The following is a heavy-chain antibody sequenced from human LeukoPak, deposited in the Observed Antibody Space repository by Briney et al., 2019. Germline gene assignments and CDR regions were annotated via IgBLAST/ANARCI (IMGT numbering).Heavy chain of an antibody. Sequence: GESLKISCKGSGYSFTSYWIGWLRQMPGKGLEWMGIIYPGDSDTRYSPSFQGQVTISADKSISTAYLQWSSLKASDTAMYYCARAMLDDSSGYYLDYWGQGTLVTVSS. CDR2: IYPGDSDT. D-gene: IGHD3-22*01. CDR3: ARAMLDDSSGYYLDY. J-gene: IGHJ4*02. CDR1: GYSFTSYW. V-gene: IGHV5-51*01.